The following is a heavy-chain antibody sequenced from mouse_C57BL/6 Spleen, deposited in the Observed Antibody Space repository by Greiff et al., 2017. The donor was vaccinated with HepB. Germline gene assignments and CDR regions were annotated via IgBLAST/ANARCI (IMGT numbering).Heavy chain of an antibody. V-gene: IGHV1-26*01. CDR1: GYTFTDYY. CDR2: INPNNGGT. Sequence: EVQLQQSGPELVKPGASVKISCKASGYTFTDYYMNWVKQSHGKSLEWIGDINPNNGGTSYNQKFKGKATLTVDKSSSTAYMELRSLTSEDSAVYYCARRGYYDYGGWYFDVWGTGTTVTVSS. J-gene: IGHJ1*03. CDR3: ARRGYYDYGGWYFDV. D-gene: IGHD2-4*01.